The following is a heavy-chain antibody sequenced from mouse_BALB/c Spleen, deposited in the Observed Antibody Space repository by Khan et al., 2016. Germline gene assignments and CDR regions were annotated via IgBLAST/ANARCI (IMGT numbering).Heavy chain of an antibody. CDR1: GFNIKDTY. V-gene: IGHV14-3*02. CDR2: IDSANGNT. D-gene: IGHD2-4*01. CDR3: ARSPDDYDVGFAY. J-gene: IGHJ3*01. Sequence: VQLKQSGAELVKPGASVKLSCTASGFNIKDTYMHWVKQRPEQGLEWIGRIDSANGNTKYDPKFQGKATITADTSSNTSYLQLSSLTSEDTAVYYCARSPDDYDVGFAYWGQGTLVTVSA.